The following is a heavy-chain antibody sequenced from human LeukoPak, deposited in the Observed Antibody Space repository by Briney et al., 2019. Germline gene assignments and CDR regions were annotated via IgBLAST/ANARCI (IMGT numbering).Heavy chain of an antibody. CDR1: GFTFTDYS. J-gene: IGHJ4*02. CDR3: ARGSLVHYYGSGSYRIRAGFDS. D-gene: IGHD3-10*01. Sequence: GGSLRLSCAASGFTFTDYSMNWVRQAPGKGLEWVSCISGSSSYIYYADSLKGRFTISRDNAKNSLYLQMNSLRAEDTAVYYCARGSLVHYYGSGSYRIRAGFDSWGQGTLVTVSS. V-gene: IGHV3-21*01. CDR2: ISGSSSYI.